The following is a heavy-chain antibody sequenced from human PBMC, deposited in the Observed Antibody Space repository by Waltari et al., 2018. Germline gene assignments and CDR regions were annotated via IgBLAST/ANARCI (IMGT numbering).Heavy chain of an antibody. Sequence: QVQVVQSGAEVKKPGSSVKVSCKVSGGTFSNYAFSWVRQAPGQGLEWMGAIIPLFAAVNYAQKFHGRVTITADESTSTSYMELRSLRSEDTALYYCATQKGARALDPWGQGTLVTVSS. J-gene: IGHJ5*02. V-gene: IGHV1-69*01. CDR2: IIPLFAAV. CDR1: GGTFSNYA. CDR3: ATQKGARALDP. D-gene: IGHD2-15*01.